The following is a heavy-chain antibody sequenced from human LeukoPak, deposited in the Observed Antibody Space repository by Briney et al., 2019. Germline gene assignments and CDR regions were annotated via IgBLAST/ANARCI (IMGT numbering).Heavy chain of an antibody. CDR1: GVPIRSSSHY. D-gene: IGHD3-22*01. V-gene: IGHV4-39*06. Sequence: NPSETLSLTCSVSGVPIRSSSHYWGWIRQPPGKGLEWFGSLFYSGRIYYNLSHKCRLTIPVDASKTHFPLNLRSDPAADTALYYCARAAADNSIGYHYHYHYYMDVWGKGTTITVSS. CDR2: LFYSGRI. J-gene: IGHJ6*03. CDR3: ARAAADNSIGYHYHYHYYMDV.